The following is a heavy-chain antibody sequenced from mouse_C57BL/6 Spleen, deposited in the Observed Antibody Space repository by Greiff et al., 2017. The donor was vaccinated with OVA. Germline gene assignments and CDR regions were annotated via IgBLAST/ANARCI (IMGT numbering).Heavy chain of an antibody. CDR1: GYAFSSSW. V-gene: IGHV1-82*01. Sequence: VQLVESGPELVKPGASVKISCKASGYAFSSSWMNWVKQRPGKGLEWIGRIYPGDGDTNYNGKFKGKATLTADKSSSTAYMQLSSLTSEDSAVYFCASSYGSSYGYWGQGTTLTVSS. D-gene: IGHD1-1*01. J-gene: IGHJ2*01. CDR3: ASSYGSSYGY. CDR2: IYPGDGDT.